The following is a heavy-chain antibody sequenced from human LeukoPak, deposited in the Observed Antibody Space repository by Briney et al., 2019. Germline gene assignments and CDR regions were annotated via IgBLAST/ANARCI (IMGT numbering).Heavy chain of an antibody. V-gene: IGHV4-34*01. CDR2: INHSGST. D-gene: IGHD3-3*01. Sequence: SETLSLTCAVYGGSFSGYYWSWIRQPPGKGLEWIGEINHSGSTNYNPSLKSRVTISVDTSKNQFSLKLSSVTAAGTAVYYCARGSGYDFWSGYYPPRYYGMDVWGQGTTVTVSS. J-gene: IGHJ6*02. CDR3: ARGSGYDFWSGYYPPRYYGMDV. CDR1: GGSFSGYY.